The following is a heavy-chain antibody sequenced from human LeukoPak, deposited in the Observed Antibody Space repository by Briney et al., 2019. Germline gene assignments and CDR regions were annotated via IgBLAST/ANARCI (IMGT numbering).Heavy chain of an antibody. D-gene: IGHD6-13*01. J-gene: IGHJ3*02. V-gene: IGHV3-21*01. CDR2: ISSSSSYI. Sequence: GRSLRLSCAASGFTFSSYGMNWVRQAPGKGLEWVSSISSSSSYIYYADSVKGRFTISRDNAKNSLYLQMNSLRAEDTAVYYCAIFAAAAGTRAFDIWGQGTMVTVSS. CDR3: AIFAAAAGTRAFDI. CDR1: GFTFSSYG.